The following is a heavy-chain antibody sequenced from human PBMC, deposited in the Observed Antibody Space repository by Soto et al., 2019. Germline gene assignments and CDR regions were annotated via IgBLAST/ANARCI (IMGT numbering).Heavy chain of an antibody. CDR1: GFTFNNYV. CDR2: ISGRGDIT. D-gene: IGHD3-22*01. CDR3: AKVIYYSYSRGYRVDY. V-gene: IGHV3-23*01. Sequence: EVQLLESGGGLVQPGGSLRLSCAASGFTFNNYVMTWVRQSPGKGLEWVSGISGRGDITYYPESVKGRFTTSRDNSKNTLYLKMNSLRADDTAIYYCAKVIYYSYSRGYRVDYWGQGTLVTGSS. J-gene: IGHJ4*02.